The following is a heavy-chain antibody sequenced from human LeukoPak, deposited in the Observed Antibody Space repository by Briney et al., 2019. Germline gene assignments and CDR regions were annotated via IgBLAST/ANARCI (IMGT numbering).Heavy chain of an antibody. D-gene: IGHD5-18*01. CDR3: ARGGVDTAMVTGPDYYGMDV. CDR2: MNPNSGNT. J-gene: IGHJ6*02. Sequence: GASVKVSCKASGGTFSSYDINWVRQATGQGLEWMGWMNPNSGNTGYAQKFQGRVTMTRNTSISTAYMELSSLRSEDTAVYYCARGGVDTAMVTGPDYYGMDVWGQGTTVTVSS. CDR1: GGTFSSYD. V-gene: IGHV1-8*02.